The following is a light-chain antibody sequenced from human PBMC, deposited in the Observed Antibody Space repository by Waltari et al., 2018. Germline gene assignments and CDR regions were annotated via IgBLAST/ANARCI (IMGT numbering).Light chain of an antibody. CDR3: QQYYNWPYT. V-gene: IGKV3-15*01. J-gene: IGKJ2*01. CDR2: GAS. Sequence: IVMTQSPATLSVSPGERAPLSCRARQSVDSNLAWYQQKPGQPPRLLLYGASTRATGVPARFSGSGSGTEFTLTISSLQSADFAVYYCQQYYNWPYTFGQGTKLEIK. CDR1: QSVDSN.